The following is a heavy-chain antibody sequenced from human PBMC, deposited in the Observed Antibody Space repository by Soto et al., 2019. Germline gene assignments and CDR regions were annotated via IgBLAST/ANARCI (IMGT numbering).Heavy chain of an antibody. CDR2: IGSSGNYI. V-gene: IGHV3-11*04. CDR1: GFTFSEYY. CDR3: PRWGYCSSTSYHNGMDV. J-gene: IGHJ6*02. D-gene: IGHD2-2*01. Sequence: GGSLRLSCAASGFTFSEYYVTWIRQAPGKGLGWVSSIGSSGNYIYYADSVKGRFTISRDNARNSLHLQMNSLRAEDTAVYYCPRWGYCSSTSYHNGMDVWGQGTTVTVYS.